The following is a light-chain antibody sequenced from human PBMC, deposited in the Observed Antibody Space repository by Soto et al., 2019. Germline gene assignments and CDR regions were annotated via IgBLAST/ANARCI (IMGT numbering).Light chain of an antibody. J-gene: IGLJ1*01. V-gene: IGLV2-23*02. CDR2: EVS. CDR3: CSYAGSRYV. CDR1: SSDVGSYNL. Sequence: QSALTQPASVSGSPGQSITISCTGTSSDVGSYNLVSWYQQHPGKAPKLVIYEVSKRPSGVSNRFSGSKSGNTASLTISGLQAEDEADYYCCSYAGSRYVFVTGTKVTVL.